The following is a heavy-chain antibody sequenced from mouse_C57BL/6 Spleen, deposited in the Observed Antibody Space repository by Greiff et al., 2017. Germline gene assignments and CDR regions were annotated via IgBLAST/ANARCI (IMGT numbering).Heavy chain of an antibody. CDR2: ISSGSSTI. CDR3: ARRWLLPNSMDY. J-gene: IGHJ4*01. D-gene: IGHD2-3*01. V-gene: IGHV5-17*01. CDR1: GFTFSDYG. Sequence: EVKLVESGGGLVKPGGSLKLSCAASGFTFSDYGMHWVRQAPEKGLEWVAYISSGSSTIYYADTVKGRFTISRDHAKNTLFLQMTSLRSEDTAMYYCARRWLLPNSMDYWGQGTSVTVSS.